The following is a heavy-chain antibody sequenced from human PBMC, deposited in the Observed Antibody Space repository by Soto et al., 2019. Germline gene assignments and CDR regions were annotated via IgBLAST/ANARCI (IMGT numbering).Heavy chain of an antibody. D-gene: IGHD1-1*01. V-gene: IGHV1-3*01. CDR2: INGGNGHT. CDR1: GYAFSTYA. Sequence: ASVKVSCKASGYAFSTYALHWVRQAHGQGLEWMGWINGGNGHTRYSQKFKDRVTISRDTPASTAYMELSGLRSEDTAVYYCARGKGMEENYYYYGMDVWGQGTTVTVSS. J-gene: IGHJ6*02. CDR3: ARGKGMEENYYYYGMDV.